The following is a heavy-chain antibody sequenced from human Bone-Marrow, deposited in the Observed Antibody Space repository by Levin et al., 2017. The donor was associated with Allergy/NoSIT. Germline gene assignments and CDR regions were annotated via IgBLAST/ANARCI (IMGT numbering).Heavy chain of an antibody. Sequence: GESLKISCKASGYTFTHYDIDWVRQAPGQGLEWMGWMNIHSGVAVNAQKFQGRITMSRNTSNSTAYMELSGLTSEDTAIYYCARMEGLRERGYCSGTSCTLDFWGQGTQVTVSS. CDR3: ARMEGLRERGYCSGTSCTLDF. V-gene: IGHV1-8*01. D-gene: IGHD2-15*01. CDR1: GYTFTHYD. CDR2: MNIHSGVA. J-gene: IGHJ4*02.